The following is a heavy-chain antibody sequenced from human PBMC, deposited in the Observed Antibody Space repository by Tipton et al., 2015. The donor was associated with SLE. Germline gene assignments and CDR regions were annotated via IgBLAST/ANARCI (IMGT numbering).Heavy chain of an antibody. CDR2: IFYSGST. CDR1: GGSISGYY. D-gene: IGHD3-9*01. Sequence: TLSLTCTVSGGSISGYYWSWIRQSPGEGLEWIGYIFYSGSTHYNPSLKSRLTISVDTSKNQFSLNLSSVTAADTAVYYCARDTRDWFLSESWGQGALVTVSS. J-gene: IGHJ4*02. CDR3: ARDTRDWFLSES. V-gene: IGHV4-59*12.